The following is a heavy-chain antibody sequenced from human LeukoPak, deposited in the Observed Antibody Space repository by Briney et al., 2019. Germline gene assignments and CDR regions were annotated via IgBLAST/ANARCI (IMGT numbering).Heavy chain of an antibody. D-gene: IGHD4-11*01. J-gene: IGHJ4*02. CDR2: IIPLFGRA. V-gene: IGHV1-69*01. Sequence: SVKVSCKASGGTFRNYAISWVRQAPGQGLEWMGGIIPLFGRAEYTQRFQGRVTITADESTSTAYLELSILRSEDTAVYYCASPKEDSDYYFDYWGQGTLVTVSS. CDR1: GGTFRNYA. CDR3: ASPKEDSDYYFDY.